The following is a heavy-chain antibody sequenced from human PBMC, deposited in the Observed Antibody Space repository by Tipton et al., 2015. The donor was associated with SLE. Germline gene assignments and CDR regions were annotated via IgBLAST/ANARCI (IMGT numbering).Heavy chain of an antibody. CDR1: GFTFSSYS. CDR2: ISSSSSTI. J-gene: IGHJ3*02. CDR3: ARFTNLDAFDI. V-gene: IGHV3-48*01. Sequence: GSLRLSCAASGFTFSSYSMNWVRQAPGKGLEWVSYISSSSSTIYYADSVKGRFTISRDNAKNSLYLQMNSLRAEDTAVYYCARFTNLDAFDIWGQGTMVTVSS. D-gene: IGHD2-8*01.